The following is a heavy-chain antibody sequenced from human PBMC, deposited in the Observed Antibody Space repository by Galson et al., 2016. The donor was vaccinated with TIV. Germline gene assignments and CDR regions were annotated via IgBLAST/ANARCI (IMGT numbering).Heavy chain of an antibody. CDR1: GVTFSLHA. CDR2: IIPMFGTA. Sequence: SVKVSCKASGVTFSLHAISWVRQAPGQGLEWMGGIIPMFGTANYAQKFQGRATITADESTNTAYMELSSPRSEDAAVYYCARPREGVQHQHYYSMDVWGQGTTITVSS. J-gene: IGHJ6*02. CDR3: ARPREGVQHQHYYSMDV. V-gene: IGHV1-69*13. D-gene: IGHD2-2*01.